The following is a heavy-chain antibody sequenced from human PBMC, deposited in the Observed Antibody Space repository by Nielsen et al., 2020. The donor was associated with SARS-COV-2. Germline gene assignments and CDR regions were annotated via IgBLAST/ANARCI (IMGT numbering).Heavy chain of an antibody. CDR1: GGSISSGGYY. CDR2: IYFSGRT. V-gene: IGHV4-31*03. Sequence: SETLSLTCTVSGGSISSGGYYWSWIRHHPGKGLEWIGYIYFSGRTCYNPSLKSRVTISVDTSKNQFSLSLRSVTAADTAVYYCARESSGYDHYNYGMTYGAKGPRSPSP. J-gene: IGHJ6*02. CDR3: ARESSGYDHYNYGMT. D-gene: IGHD5-12*01.